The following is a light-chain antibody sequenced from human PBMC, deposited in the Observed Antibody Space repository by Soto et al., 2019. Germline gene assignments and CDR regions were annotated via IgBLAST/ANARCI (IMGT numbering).Light chain of an antibody. CDR1: QSVSSTY. V-gene: IGKV3-20*01. Sequence: EIVLTQSPGTLSLSPGERATLSCRASQSVSSTYLAWYQQRPGQAPRLLIYGASSRATGIPDSFSGSGSGTDFTLTISRLEPEDFAVYYCQQYAGSPLAFGGGTKVEIK. CDR2: GAS. CDR3: QQYAGSPLA. J-gene: IGKJ4*01.